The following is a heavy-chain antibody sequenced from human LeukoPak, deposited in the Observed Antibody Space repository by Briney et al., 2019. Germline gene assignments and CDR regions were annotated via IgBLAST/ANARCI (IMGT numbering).Heavy chain of an antibody. CDR3: ASRLTMVRGSDV. D-gene: IGHD3-10*01. V-gene: IGHV1-8*01. CDR2: MNPNSGNT. Sequence: ASVKVSCKASGYTFTSYYIHWVRQATGQGLEWMGWMNPNSGNTGYAQKFQGRVTMTRNTSISTAYMELSSLRSEDTAVYYCASRLTMVRGSDVWGQGTTVTVSS. CDR1: GYTFTSYY. J-gene: IGHJ6*02.